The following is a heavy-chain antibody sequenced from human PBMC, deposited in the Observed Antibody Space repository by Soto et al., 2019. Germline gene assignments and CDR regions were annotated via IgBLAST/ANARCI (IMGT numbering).Heavy chain of an antibody. CDR1: GFTFSTYH. J-gene: IGHJ3*01. D-gene: IGHD2-15*01. CDR3: ARGYCGGGGCYLRREAIDV. Sequence: EVQLVESGGGLVMPGGSLRLSCAASGFTFSTYHMNWVRQAPGKGLEWVSSINPSSSHIYYADSVRGRFTISSDNSKNSMELQMNILRTEDAAVYYCARGYCGGGGCYLRREAIDVWGQGTMVTVSS. V-gene: IGHV3-21*01. CDR2: INPSSSHI.